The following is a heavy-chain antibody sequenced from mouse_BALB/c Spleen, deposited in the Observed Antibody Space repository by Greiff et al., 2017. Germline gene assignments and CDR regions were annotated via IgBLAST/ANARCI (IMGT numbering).Heavy chain of an antibody. Sequence: DVKLQESGAELVKPGASVKLSCTASGFNIKDTYMHWVKQRPEQGLEWIGRIDPANGNTKYDPKFQGKATITADTSSNTAYLQLSSLTSEDTAVYYCASMITTVYAMDYWGQGTSVTVSS. J-gene: IGHJ4*01. CDR1: GFNIKDTY. V-gene: IGHV14-3*02. D-gene: IGHD2-4*01. CDR3: ASMITTVYAMDY. CDR2: IDPANGNT.